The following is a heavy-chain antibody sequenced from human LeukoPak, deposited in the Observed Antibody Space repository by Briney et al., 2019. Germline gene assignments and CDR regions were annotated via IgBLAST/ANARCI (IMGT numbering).Heavy chain of an antibody. Sequence: GASVKVSCKASGGTFSSYAISWVRQAPGQGLEWMARIIPIFGTANYAQKFQGRVTITTDESPSTAYMELSSLRSEDTAVYYCASGSYYDFWSGYSRYYYYYMDVWGKGTTVTVSS. V-gene: IGHV1-69*05. D-gene: IGHD3-3*01. J-gene: IGHJ6*03. CDR2: IIPIFGTA. CDR3: ASGSYYDFWSGYSRYYYYYMDV. CDR1: GGTFSSYA.